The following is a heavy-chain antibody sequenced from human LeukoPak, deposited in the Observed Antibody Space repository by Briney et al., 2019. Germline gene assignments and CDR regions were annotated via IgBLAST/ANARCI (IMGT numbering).Heavy chain of an antibody. CDR1: GYTFTGYY. V-gene: IGHV1-2*02. Sequence: ASVKVSCKASGYTFTGYYMHWVRQAPGQGLEWMGWINPNSGGTNYAQKFQGRVTMTRDTSISTAYMELSRLRSDDTAVYYCARGRTVVTTGAWFDPWGQGTLVTVSS. CDR2: INPNSGGT. CDR3: ARGRTVVTTGAWFDP. J-gene: IGHJ5*02. D-gene: IGHD4-23*01.